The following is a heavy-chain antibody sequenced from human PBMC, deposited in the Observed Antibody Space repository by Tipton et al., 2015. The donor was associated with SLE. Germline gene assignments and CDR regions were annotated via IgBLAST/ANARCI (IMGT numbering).Heavy chain of an antibody. Sequence: SLRLSCAVSGASITSSDWWSWVRQPPGKGLEYIGEIHHNGSTYYNPSLRSRVAVSMDTSRNQFSLRLKSVTAADTAVYYCATGHFDFWGQGRLVTVSS. V-gene: IGHV4-4*02. CDR1: GASITSSDW. CDR3: ATGHFDF. CDR2: IHHNGST. J-gene: IGHJ5*01. D-gene: IGHD1-1*01.